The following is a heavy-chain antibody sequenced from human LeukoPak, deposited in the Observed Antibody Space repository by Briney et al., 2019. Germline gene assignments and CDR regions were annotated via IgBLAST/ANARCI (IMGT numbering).Heavy chain of an antibody. Sequence: GGSLRLSCAASGVNFGSYAMDWVRQAPGKGLEWVGDISYDGGYQSYAVSVRGRFTISRDNSKNTLFLQMNSLRPEDAAVYYCATESSLSNWGHGTLVTVSS. J-gene: IGHJ4*01. CDR2: ISYDGGYQ. CDR3: ATESSLSN. CDR1: GVNFGSYA. D-gene: IGHD3-16*02. V-gene: IGHV3-30*03.